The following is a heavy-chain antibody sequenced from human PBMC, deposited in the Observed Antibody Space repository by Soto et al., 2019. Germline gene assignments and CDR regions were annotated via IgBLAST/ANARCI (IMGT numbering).Heavy chain of an antibody. CDR3: ASGSYSPYYYYYGMDV. D-gene: IGHD1-26*01. Sequence: SVKVSCKASGGTFSSYAISWVRQAPGQGLEWMGGIIPIFGTANYAQKFQGRVTITADESTSTAYMELSSLRSEDTAVYYCASGSYSPYYYYYGMDVWGQGTTVTVSS. V-gene: IGHV1-69*13. J-gene: IGHJ6*02. CDR2: IIPIFGTA. CDR1: GGTFSSYA.